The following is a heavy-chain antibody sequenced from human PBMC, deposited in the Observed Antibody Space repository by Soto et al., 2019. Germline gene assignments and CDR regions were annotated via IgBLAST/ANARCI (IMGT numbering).Heavy chain of an antibody. D-gene: IGHD2-15*01. V-gene: IGHV4-39*01. CDR2: IDYNGVT. Sequence: KLSETLSLTCTVSGGSIYRSGYYWGWIRQPPGRGLEWIGNIDYNGVTYSNPSLKSRVTISRDTSKNQFSLKLTSVTAADTALYYCGKVLVGATGHTDSDSWGPGTLVTVSS. CDR3: GKVLVGATGHTDSDS. J-gene: IGHJ4*02. CDR1: GGSIYRSGYY.